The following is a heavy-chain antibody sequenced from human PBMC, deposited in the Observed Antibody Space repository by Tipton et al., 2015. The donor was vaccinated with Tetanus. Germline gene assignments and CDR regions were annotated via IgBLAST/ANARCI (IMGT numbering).Heavy chain of an antibody. CDR2: ISTTSNTI. Sequence: SLRLSCAASGFTLRTYSMNWVRQAPGKGLEWISYISTTSNTIYYADSVKGRFTISRDNAKNLLYLQMSSLRREDTAVYYCARCSGGACYRGNHYYYGMDVWGQGTTVTVSS. D-gene: IGHD2-15*01. CDR3: ARCSGGACYRGNHYYYGMDV. V-gene: IGHV3-48*01. J-gene: IGHJ6*02. CDR1: GFTLRTYS.